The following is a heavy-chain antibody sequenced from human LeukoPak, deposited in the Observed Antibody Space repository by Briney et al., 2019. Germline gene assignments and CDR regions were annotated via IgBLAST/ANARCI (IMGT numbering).Heavy chain of an antibody. CDR2: INWNGAST. Sequence: GGSLRLSCAASGFTFDDFGMSWVRQAPGKGLEWVSGINWNGASTGYADSVKGRFTISRDNAKNSLYLQMNSLRAEDTALYYCARRVDGSGRYRGYYYCYMDVWGKGTTVTISS. J-gene: IGHJ6*03. CDR3: ARRVDGSGRYRGYYYCYMDV. CDR1: GFTFDDFG. V-gene: IGHV3-20*04. D-gene: IGHD3-10*01.